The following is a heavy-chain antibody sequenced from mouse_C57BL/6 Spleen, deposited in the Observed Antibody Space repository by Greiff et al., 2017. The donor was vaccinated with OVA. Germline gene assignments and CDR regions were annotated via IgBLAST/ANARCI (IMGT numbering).Heavy chain of an antibody. CDR1: GYTFTSYG. CDR2: IYPRSGNT. J-gene: IGHJ2*01. CDR3: ARNRDGEGY. D-gene: IGHD4-1*01. Sequence: QVHVKQSGAELARPGASVKLSCKASGYTFTSYGISWVKQRTGQGLEWIGEIYPRSGNTYYNEKFKGKATLTADKSSSTAYMELRSLTSEDSAVYFCARNRDGEGYWGQGTTLTVSS. V-gene: IGHV1-81*01.